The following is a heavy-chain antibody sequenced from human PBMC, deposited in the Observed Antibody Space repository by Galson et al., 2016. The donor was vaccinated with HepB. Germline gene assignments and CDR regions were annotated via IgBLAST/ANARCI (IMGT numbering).Heavy chain of an antibody. J-gene: IGHJ4*02. CDR1: GGSFNTESYY. Sequence: TLSLTCTVSGGSFNTESYYWSWIRQHPGKGLEWIGYIYYSGSTFCNPSLKSRVTISLDTSKNQFSLRLSSVTAADTAIYYCARVRIAGRTFPLDYWGQGTLVTVSS. D-gene: IGHD1/OR15-1a*01. V-gene: IGHV4-31*03. CDR2: IYYSGST. CDR3: ARVRIAGRTFPLDY.